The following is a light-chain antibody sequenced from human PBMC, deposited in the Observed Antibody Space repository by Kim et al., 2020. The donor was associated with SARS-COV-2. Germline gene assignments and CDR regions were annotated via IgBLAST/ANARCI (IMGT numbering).Light chain of an antibody. CDR2: GKN. CDR1: SLRSYY. Sequence: SSELTQDPAVSVALGQTVRITCQGDSLRSYYATWYQQKPGQAPIVVIYGKNNRPSGITDRFSGSSSGDTASLTITGTQAGDEADYYCNSRVSNENVLFGG. J-gene: IGLJ2*01. V-gene: IGLV3-19*01. CDR3: NSRVSNENVL.